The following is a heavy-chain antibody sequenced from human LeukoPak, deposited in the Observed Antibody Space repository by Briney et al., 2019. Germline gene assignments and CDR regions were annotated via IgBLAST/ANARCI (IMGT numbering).Heavy chain of an antibody. CDR2: IIYIGSN. J-gene: IGHJ5*02. D-gene: IGHD3-10*01. V-gene: IGHV4-59*01. CDR1: VDSICIAY. Sequence: SEALSLTCMVSVDSICIAYWSCIWPPPGEGRGCMGYIIYIGSNKYKPSLKSRVTIRVDTSKHHLSLKLGSVTAADTAFYYCARGTFPLVRGLYITNFFDPWGQGTLVTVSS. CDR3: ARGTFPLVRGLYITNFFDP.